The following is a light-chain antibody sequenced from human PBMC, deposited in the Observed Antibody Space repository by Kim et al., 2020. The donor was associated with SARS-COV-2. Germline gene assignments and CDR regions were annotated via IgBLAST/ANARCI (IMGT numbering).Light chain of an antibody. V-gene: IGLV1-44*01. CDR2: TDN. Sequence: GQGVTISCSGSSSNIGSNYVSWYQHLPGTAPKLLIYTDNQRPSGVPDRFSGSKSGTSASLAISGLQSEDEADYYCAAWDDGLRGRMFGGGTKVTVL. CDR3: AAWDDGLRGRM. CDR1: SSNIGSNY. J-gene: IGLJ3*02.